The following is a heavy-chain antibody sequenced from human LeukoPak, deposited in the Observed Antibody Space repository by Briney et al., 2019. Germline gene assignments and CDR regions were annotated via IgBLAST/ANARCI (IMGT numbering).Heavy chain of an antibody. CDR3: ASEATIFGNDY. J-gene: IGHJ4*02. Sequence: GGSLRLSCAASGFTFNSYSMNWVRQAPGKGLEWVSSISSSSSYIYYADSVKGRFTISRDNAKNSLYLQMNSLRAEDTAVYYCASEATIFGNDYWGQGTLVTVSS. CDR2: ISSSSSYI. D-gene: IGHD3-3*01. CDR1: GFTFNSYS. V-gene: IGHV3-21*01.